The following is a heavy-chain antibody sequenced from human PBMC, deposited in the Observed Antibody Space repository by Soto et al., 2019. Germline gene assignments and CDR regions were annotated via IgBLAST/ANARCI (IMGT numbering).Heavy chain of an antibody. CDR3: ARALLVFRSAFDI. J-gene: IGHJ3*02. Sequence: QVQLVQSGAEVKKPGASVKVSCKASGYTFTSYYMHWVRQAPGQGLEWMGIINPSGGSTSYAQKSQGRVPMTRDTSTSTVYMELSSLRSEDTAVYYCARALLVFRSAFDIWGQGTMVTVSS. CDR1: GYTFTSYY. D-gene: IGHD6-13*01. V-gene: IGHV1-46*01. CDR2: INPSGGST.